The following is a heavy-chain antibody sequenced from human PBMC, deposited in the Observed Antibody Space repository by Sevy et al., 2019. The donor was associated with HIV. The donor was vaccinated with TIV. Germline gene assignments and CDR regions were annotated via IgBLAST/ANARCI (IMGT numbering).Heavy chain of an antibody. CDR2: IYAGDSDT. CDR1: GYTFTSYW. Sequence: GESLKISCKGSGYTFTSYWIGWVRQMPGKGLEWLGIIYAGDSDTRYSPAFEGQVTISVDKSINIAYLQWSSLKASDTDIYYCARQFSNTWDFDYWGQGTLVTVSS. J-gene: IGHJ4*02. D-gene: IGHD6-13*01. V-gene: IGHV5-51*01. CDR3: ARQFSNTWDFDY.